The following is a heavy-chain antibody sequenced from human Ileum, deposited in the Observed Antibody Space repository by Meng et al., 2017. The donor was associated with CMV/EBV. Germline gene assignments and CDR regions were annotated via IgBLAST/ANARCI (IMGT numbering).Heavy chain of an antibody. CDR2: INPSGGTP. CDR1: GYTFTTYY. Sequence: SGYTFTTYYIHWVRQAPGQGREWMGIINPSGGTPTYAQKFQGRFSMTSDMSTSTLYMELSSLRSEDTAMYYCTRSLILGAPGYFDYWGQGTLVTVSS. V-gene: IGHV1-46*01. D-gene: IGHD1-26*01. CDR3: TRSLILGAPGYFDY. J-gene: IGHJ4*02.